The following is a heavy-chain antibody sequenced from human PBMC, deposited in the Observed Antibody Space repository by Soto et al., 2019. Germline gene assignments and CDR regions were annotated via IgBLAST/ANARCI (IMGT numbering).Heavy chain of an antibody. CDR2: ITGSGGST. V-gene: IGHV3-23*01. D-gene: IGHD4-4*01. Sequence: EVQLLESGGGLVQPGGSLRLSCAASGFTFSSYGMSWVRQAPGKGLEWVSTITGSGGSTYYAESVRGRFTVSRDNSKNTIYLPMNSLRGDDTGLYYCARRTGTTENFDSWGQGTLVTVSS. CDR1: GFTFSSYG. J-gene: IGHJ4*02. CDR3: ARRTGTTENFDS.